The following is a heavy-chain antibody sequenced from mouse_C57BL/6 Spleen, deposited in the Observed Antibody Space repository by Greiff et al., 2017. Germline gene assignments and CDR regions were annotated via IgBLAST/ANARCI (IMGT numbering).Heavy chain of an antibody. J-gene: IGHJ2*01. CDR2: IYPRDGST. V-gene: IGHV1-85*01. D-gene: IGHD2-4*01. Sequence: VQLQQSGPELVKPGASVKLSCKASGYTFTSYDINWVKQRPGQGLEWIGWIYPRDGSTKYNEKFKGKATLTVDTSYSTAYMELHSLTSEDSAVYFCARNDYDGGRFFDYWGQGTTLTVSS. CDR1: GYTFTSYD. CDR3: ARNDYDGGRFFDY.